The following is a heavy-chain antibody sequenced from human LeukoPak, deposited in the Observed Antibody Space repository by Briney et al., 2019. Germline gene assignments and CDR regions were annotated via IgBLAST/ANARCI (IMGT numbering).Heavy chain of an antibody. Sequence: GGSLRLSCAASGFTFSSYSMNWVRQAPGKGLEWVSYISSSGSTIYYADSVKGRFTISRDNAKNSLYLQMNSLRAEDTAVYYCAELGITMIGGVWGEGTTVTISS. CDR3: AELGITMIGGV. V-gene: IGHV3-48*04. D-gene: IGHD3-10*02. J-gene: IGHJ6*04. CDR2: ISSSGSTI. CDR1: GFTFSSYS.